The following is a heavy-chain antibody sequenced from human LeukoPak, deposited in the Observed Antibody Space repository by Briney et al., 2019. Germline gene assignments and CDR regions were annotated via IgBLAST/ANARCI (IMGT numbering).Heavy chain of an antibody. J-gene: IGHJ5*02. CDR1: GFSFSSYE. CDR3: ARGRRSSSGWYGGRWFDP. CDR2: INHSGST. V-gene: IGHV4-34*01. D-gene: IGHD6-19*01. Sequence: GSLRLSCAASGFSFSSYEMNWVRQPPGKGLEWIGEINHSGSTNYNPSLKSRVTISVDTSKNQFSLKLSSVTAADTAVYYCARGRRSSSGWYGGRWFDPWGQGTLVTVSS.